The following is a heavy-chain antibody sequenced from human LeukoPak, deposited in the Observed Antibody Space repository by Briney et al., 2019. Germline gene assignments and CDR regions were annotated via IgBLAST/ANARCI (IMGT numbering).Heavy chain of an antibody. D-gene: IGHD1-26*01. V-gene: IGHV3-7*01. CDR2: MKEDGSEI. J-gene: IGHJ4*02. CDR3: ARGGATRGRFEN. Sequence: GGSLRLSCAASGFPFNVQTMSWVRQAPGKGLDWMASMKEDGSEIYYVDSVKGRFTISRDNSKNSLYLQMNSLRAEDTAVYYCARGGATRGRFENWGQGNLVTVSS. CDR1: GFPFNVQT.